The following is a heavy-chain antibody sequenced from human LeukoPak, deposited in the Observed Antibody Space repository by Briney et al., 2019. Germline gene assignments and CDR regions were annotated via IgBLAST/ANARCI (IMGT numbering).Heavy chain of an antibody. CDR3: ATPLYSSSWPSFDY. Sequence: SVKVSCKASGYTFTSYGISWVRQAPGQGLEWMGRIIPIFGTANYAQKFQGRVTITTDESTSTAYMELSSLRSEDTAVYYCATPLYSSSWPSFDYWGQGTLVTVSS. V-gene: IGHV1-69*05. J-gene: IGHJ4*02. CDR1: GYTFTSYG. CDR2: IIPIFGTA. D-gene: IGHD6-13*01.